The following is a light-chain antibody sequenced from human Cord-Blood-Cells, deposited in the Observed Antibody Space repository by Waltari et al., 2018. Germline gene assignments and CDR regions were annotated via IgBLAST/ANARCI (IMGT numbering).Light chain of an antibody. J-gene: IGLJ3*02. Sequence: QSALTQPASVSGSPGQSITISCTGTSSDVGSYNLASWYQQHQGKAPKLMIYEGSKRPSGVSNRFSGSKSGNTASLTISGLQAEDEADYYCCSYAGSSTWVFGGGTKLTVL. CDR1: SSDVGSYNL. CDR3: CSYAGSSTWV. V-gene: IGLV2-23*01. CDR2: EGS.